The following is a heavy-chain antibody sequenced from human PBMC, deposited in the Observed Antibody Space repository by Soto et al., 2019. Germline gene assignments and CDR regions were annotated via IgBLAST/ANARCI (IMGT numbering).Heavy chain of an antibody. V-gene: IGHV1-18*01. D-gene: IGHD4-17*01. J-gene: IGHJ6*02. CDR2: ISAYNGNT. CDR1: GYTFISYG. Sequence: QVQLVQSGAEVKKPGALVKVSCRASGYTFISYGISWVRQAPGQGLEWMGWISAYNGNTNYAQKLQGRVTLTTDTSTGTAYMELRSLRSDDTAVYYCARTTDYYYGMDVWGQGTTVTVSS. CDR3: ARTTDYYYGMDV.